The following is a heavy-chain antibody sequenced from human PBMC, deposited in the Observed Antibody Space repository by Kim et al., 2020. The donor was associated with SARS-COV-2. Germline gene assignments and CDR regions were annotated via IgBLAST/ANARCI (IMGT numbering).Heavy chain of an antibody. CDR1: GYSFTSYW. V-gene: IGHV5-10-1*01. Sequence: GESLKISCKGSGYSFTSYWISWVRQMPGKGLEWMGRIDPSDSYTNYSPSFQGHVTISADKSISTAYLQWSSLKASDTAMYYCARRVPANSYGYVVSLDYWGQGTLVTVSS. CDR3: ARRVPANSYGYVVSLDY. CDR2: IDPSDSYT. J-gene: IGHJ4*02. D-gene: IGHD5-18*01.